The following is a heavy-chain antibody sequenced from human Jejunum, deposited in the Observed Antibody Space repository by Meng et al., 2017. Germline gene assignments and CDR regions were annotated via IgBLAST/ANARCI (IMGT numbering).Heavy chain of an antibody. CDR2: VNPNSGQT. V-gene: IGHV1-8*01. D-gene: IGHD5-18*01. CDR1: GYTFTRYD. CDR3: ARRASADYGYNY. J-gene: IGHJ4*02. Sequence: QVQLVQSGAEVRKPGASVKVSCKASGYTFTRYDINWVRQATGQGLEWMGWVNPNSGQTGYARKFQGRVTMTRSTSITTAYMELSGLRSEDTAIYYCARRASADYGYNYWGQGTLVTVSS.